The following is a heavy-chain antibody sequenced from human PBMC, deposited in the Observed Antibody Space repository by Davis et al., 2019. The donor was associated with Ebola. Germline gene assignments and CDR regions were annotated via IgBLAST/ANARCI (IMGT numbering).Heavy chain of an antibody. CDR1: GFTFSSYW. V-gene: IGHV3-74*01. CDR3: AAPGI. J-gene: IGHJ4*02. D-gene: IGHD6-13*01. CDR2: TNNDGTST. Sequence: GESLKISCAASGFTFSSYWMHWVRQAPGKGLVWVSRTNNDGTSTSYADSVKGRFTISRDNSKNTLYLQMNSLRAEDTAVYYCAAPGIGGQGTLVTVSS.